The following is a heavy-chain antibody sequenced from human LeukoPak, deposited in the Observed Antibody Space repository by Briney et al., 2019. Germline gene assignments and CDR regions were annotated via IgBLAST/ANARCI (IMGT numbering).Heavy chain of an antibody. D-gene: IGHD6-19*01. J-gene: IGHJ5*02. CDR1: GGTFSSYA. Sequence: SVKVSCKASGGTFSSYAISWVRQAPGQGLGWMGRIIPILGIANYAQKFQGRVTITADKSTSTAYMELSSLRSEDTAVYYCARDRGSGWYWFDPWGQGTLVTVSS. CDR3: ARDRGSGWYWFDP. V-gene: IGHV1-69*04. CDR2: IIPILGIA.